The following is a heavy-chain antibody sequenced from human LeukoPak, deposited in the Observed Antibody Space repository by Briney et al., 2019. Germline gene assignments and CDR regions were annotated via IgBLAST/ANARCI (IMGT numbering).Heavy chain of an antibody. V-gene: IGHV3-33*01. CDR2: IWYDGSNK. Sequence: GGSLRLSCAASGFTFSSYGMHWVGQAPGKGLEWVAVIWYDGSNKYNADSVKGRFTISRDNSKNTLYLEMNSLRAEDTAVYYCARDKGRNVIWTLEYWGQGTLVTVSS. CDR1: GFTFSSYG. D-gene: IGHD2-15*01. J-gene: IGHJ4*02. CDR3: ARDKGRNVIWTLEY.